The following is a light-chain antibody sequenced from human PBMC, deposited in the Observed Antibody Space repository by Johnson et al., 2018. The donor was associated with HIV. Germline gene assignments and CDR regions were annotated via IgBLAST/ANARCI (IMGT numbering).Light chain of an antibody. V-gene: IGLV1-51*02. Sequence: QSVLTQPPSVSAAPGQKVTISCSGSSSNIGNNYVSWYQQLPGTAPKLLIYENNKRPSGIPDRFSGSKSATSATLAITGLQTGDEADYYCGTWDSSLSAYVFGTGTKVTVL. CDR2: ENN. J-gene: IGLJ1*01. CDR3: GTWDSSLSAYV. CDR1: SSNIGNNY.